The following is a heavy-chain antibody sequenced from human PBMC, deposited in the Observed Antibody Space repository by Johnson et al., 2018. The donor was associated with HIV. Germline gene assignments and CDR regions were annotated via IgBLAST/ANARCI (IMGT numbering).Heavy chain of an antibody. D-gene: IGHD3-22*01. CDR3: ARLLMRGAYYYDSSGYYI. Sequence: VQLVESGGGLVQPGGSLRLSCAASGFTVSSNYMSWVRQAPGKGLEWVSVIYSGGSTYYADSVKGRFTISRDNSKNTLYLQMNSLRAEDTAVYYCARLLMRGAYYYDSSGYYIWGQGTMVTVSS. CDR2: IYSGGST. J-gene: IGHJ3*02. CDR1: GFTVSSNY. V-gene: IGHV3-66*04.